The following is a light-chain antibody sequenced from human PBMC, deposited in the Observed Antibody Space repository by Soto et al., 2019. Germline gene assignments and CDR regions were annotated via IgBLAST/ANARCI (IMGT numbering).Light chain of an antibody. CDR2: EVN. CDR1: SSDVGGYIY. CDR3: TSYTSGSTLYV. V-gene: IGLV2-14*01. J-gene: IGLJ1*01. Sequence: QSVLAQPASVSGPPGQAITIPCTGTSSDVGGYIYVSWYQQHAGKAPKLIIYEVNNRPSGVSNRFSGSKSGNTASLTISGLQAEDEADYYCTSYTSGSTLYVFGTGTNVTVL.